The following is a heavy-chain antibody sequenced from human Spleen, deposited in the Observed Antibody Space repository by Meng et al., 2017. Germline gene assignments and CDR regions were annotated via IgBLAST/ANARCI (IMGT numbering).Heavy chain of an antibody. J-gene: IGHJ2*01. CDR3: ARRYYYDSSGNTEWGWYFDL. D-gene: IGHD3-22*01. CDR2: MNPNSGNT. V-gene: IGHV1-8*03. Sequence: ASVKVSCKASGYTFPSYNINWVRQATGQGLEWMGWMNPNSGNTGYAQKFQGRVTITRNTSISTAYMELSRLRSDDTAVYYCARRYYYDSSGNTEWGWYFDLWGRGTLVTVSS. CDR1: GYTFPSYN.